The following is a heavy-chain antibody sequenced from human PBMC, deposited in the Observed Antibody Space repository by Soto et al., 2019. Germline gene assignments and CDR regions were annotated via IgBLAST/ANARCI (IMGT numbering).Heavy chain of an antibody. J-gene: IGHJ5*02. CDR2: IYYSGST. CDR1: GGSISSGGYY. Sequence: QVQLQESGPGLVKPSQTLSLTCTVSGGSISSGGYYWSWIRQHPGKGLEWIGYIYYSGSTYYNPSLKSRVNITVNTSKNQFSLKLSFGTGADTAVYYCARGENESSSWYGHDKNRFGPRGQGTLVTVSS. D-gene: IGHD6-13*01. CDR3: ARGENESSSWYGHDKNRFGP. V-gene: IGHV4-31*03.